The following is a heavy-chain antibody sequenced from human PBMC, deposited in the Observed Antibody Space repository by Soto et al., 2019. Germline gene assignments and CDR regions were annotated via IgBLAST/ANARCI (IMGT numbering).Heavy chain of an antibody. CDR1: GFTFSSYG. V-gene: IGHV3-33*01. CDR2: IWYDGSNK. D-gene: IGHD2-15*01. J-gene: IGHJ6*02. Sequence: QVQLVESGGGVVQPGRSLRLSCVASGFTFSSYGTHWVRQAPGKGLEWVAVIWYDGSNKYYADSVKGRFTISRDNSKNTLYLQMNSLRAEDTAVYYCARDVSCSGGSCNSYYYYYGMDVWGQGTTVTVSS. CDR3: ARDVSCSGGSCNSYYYYYGMDV.